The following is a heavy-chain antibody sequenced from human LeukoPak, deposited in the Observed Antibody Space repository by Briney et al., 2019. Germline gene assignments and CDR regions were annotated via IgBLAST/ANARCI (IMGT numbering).Heavy chain of an antibody. Sequence: SQTLSLTCAVYGGSFSGYYWSWIRQPPGKGLEWIGEINHSGSTNYNPSLKSRVTISVDTSKNQFSLKLSSVTAADTAVYYCARGRLTYYYYGMDVWGQGTTVTVSS. CDR2: INHSGST. CDR1: GGSFSGYY. J-gene: IGHJ6*02. CDR3: ARGRLTYYYYGMDV. V-gene: IGHV4-34*01. D-gene: IGHD3-16*01.